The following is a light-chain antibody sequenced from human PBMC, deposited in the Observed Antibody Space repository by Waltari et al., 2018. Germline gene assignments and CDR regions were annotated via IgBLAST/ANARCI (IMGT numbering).Light chain of an antibody. V-gene: IGKV1-5*03. J-gene: IGKJ2*02. CDR1: QSISNW. Sequence: DMQMTQSPSTLSASVGDRVTITCRASQSISNWLAWYQQKPGKAPKPLIYKASSLESGVPSRFSGSGSGTEFTLTISSLQPDDFATYYCQQYNTYSRTFGQGTKLEIK. CDR2: KAS. CDR3: QQYNTYSRT.